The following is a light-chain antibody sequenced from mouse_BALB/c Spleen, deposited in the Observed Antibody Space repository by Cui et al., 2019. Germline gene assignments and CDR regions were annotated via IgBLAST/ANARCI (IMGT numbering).Light chain of an antibody. V-gene: IGKV12-41*01. J-gene: IGKJ2*01. CDR1: GNINNY. Sequence: DIQMTQSPASLSAYVGETVTITCRASGNINNYLAWYQQKQGKAPQLLVYNAKTLADGVPSRVSGSGSGTQYSLKINSLQPEDFGSYYCQHFWSTPYTFGGGTKLEIK. CDR3: QHFWSTPYT. CDR2: NAK.